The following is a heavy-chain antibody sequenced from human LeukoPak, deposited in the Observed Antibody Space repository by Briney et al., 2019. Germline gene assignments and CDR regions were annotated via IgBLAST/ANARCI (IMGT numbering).Heavy chain of an antibody. CDR1: GFTFSDYY. CDR2: ISSSGSTI. Sequence: GGSLRLSCAASGFTFSDYYMSWIRQAPGKGLEWVSYISSSGSTIYYADSVKGRFTISRDNAKNSLYLQMNSLRAEDTAVYYCARWAGDLDFPQRNYYGMDVWGQGTTVTVSS. V-gene: IGHV3-11*01. J-gene: IGHJ6*02. CDR3: ARWAGDLDFPQRNYYGMDV. D-gene: IGHD3-16*01.